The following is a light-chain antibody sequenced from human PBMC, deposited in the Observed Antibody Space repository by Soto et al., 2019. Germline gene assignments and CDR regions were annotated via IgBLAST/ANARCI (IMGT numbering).Light chain of an antibody. CDR1: QTIHSF. CDR3: QQFHSFPWT. CDR2: DAS. Sequence: IQMTQSPSTLSASVGDRVTITCRASQTIHSFLAWYQQKAEKAPKLLIYDASNLESGVPSRFSGSGSGTEFTLTVSSLQPDDFATFYCQQFHSFPWTFGQGTKVDIK. J-gene: IGKJ1*01. V-gene: IGKV1-5*01.